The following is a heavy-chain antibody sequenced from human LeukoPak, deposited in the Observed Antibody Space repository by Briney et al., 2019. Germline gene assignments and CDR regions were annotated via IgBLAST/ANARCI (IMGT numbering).Heavy chain of an antibody. CDR2: ISGSGGST. CDR1: GFTFNSYA. V-gene: IGHV3-23*01. D-gene: IGHD6-19*01. Sequence: GGSLRLFCAASGFTFNSYAMSWVRQAPGKGLEWVSAISGSGGSTYYADSVKGRVPISRDNSNNTLYLQMHSLRAEDTAVYYCASRSGYWGQGTLVTVSS. J-gene: IGHJ4*02. CDR3: ASRSGY.